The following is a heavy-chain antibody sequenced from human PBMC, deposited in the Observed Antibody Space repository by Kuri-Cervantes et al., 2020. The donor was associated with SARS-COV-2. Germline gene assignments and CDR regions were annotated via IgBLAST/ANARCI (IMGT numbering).Heavy chain of an antibody. J-gene: IGHJ4*02. CDR2: ISYDGSNK. D-gene: IGHD1-26*01. CDR3: AKEFSGSYWTGNFDY. CDR1: GFTFSSYA. V-gene: IGHV3-30-3*01. Sequence: GESLKISCAASGFTFSSYAMHWVRQAPGKGLEWVAVISYDGSNKYYADSVKGRFTISRDNSKNTLYLQMNSLRAEGTAVYYCAKEFSGSYWTGNFDYWGQGTLVTVSS.